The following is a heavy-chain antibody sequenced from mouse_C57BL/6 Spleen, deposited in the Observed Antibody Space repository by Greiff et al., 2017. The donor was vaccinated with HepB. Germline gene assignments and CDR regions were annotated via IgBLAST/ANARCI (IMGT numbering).Heavy chain of an antibody. V-gene: IGHV5-12*01. CDR3: ARPELLRWYFDV. D-gene: IGHD1-1*01. Sequence: EVMLVESGGGLVQPGGSLKLSCAASGFTFSDYYMYWVRQTPEKRLEWVAYISNGGGSTYYPDTVKGRFTISRDNAKNTLYLQMSRLKSEDTAMYYCARPELLRWYFDVWGTGTTVTVSS. J-gene: IGHJ1*03. CDR2: ISNGGGST. CDR1: GFTFSDYY.